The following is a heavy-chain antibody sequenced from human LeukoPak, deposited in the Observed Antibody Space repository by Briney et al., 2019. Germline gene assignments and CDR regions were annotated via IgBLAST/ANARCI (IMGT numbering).Heavy chain of an antibody. D-gene: IGHD2-2*01. CDR1: GGSISSYY. Sequence: SETLSLTCTVSGGSISSYYWSWIRQPPGKGLEWIGYIYYSGSTNYNPSLKSRVTISVDTSKNQFSLKLSSVTAADTAVYYCAREGAYCSSTSCSIDYWGQGTLVTVSS. CDR3: AREGAYCSSTSCSIDY. J-gene: IGHJ4*02. CDR2: IYYSGST. V-gene: IGHV4-59*01.